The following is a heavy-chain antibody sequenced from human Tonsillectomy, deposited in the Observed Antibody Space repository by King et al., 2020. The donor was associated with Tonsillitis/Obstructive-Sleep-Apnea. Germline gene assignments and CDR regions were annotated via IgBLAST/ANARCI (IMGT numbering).Heavy chain of an antibody. J-gene: IGHJ6*03. Sequence: QLVQSGGGLVQPGGSLRLSCAASGFTFSGYWMSWVRQAPGKGLEWVANIKQDGSEKYYVDSVKGRFTISRDNAKNSLYLQMNSLRAEDTAVYYCARGLLGSYSSVYYYMDVWGKGTTVTVSS. CDR1: GFTFSGYW. D-gene: IGHD3-10*01. CDR2: IKQDGSEK. V-gene: IGHV3-7*04. CDR3: ARGLLGSYSSVYYYMDV.